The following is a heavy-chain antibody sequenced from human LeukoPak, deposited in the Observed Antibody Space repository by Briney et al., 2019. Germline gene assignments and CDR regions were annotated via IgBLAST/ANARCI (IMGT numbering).Heavy chain of an antibody. D-gene: IGHD6-13*01. V-gene: IGHV3-23*01. CDR2: ISGSGGST. CDR1: GFTFSSYA. Sequence: GGSLRLSCAASGFTFSSYAMSWVRQAPGKGLEWVSAISGSGGSTYYADSVKGRFTISRDNSKNTLYLQMNSLRAEDAAVYYCATTSPAAGTKFPFDYWGQGTLVTVSS. J-gene: IGHJ4*02. CDR3: ATTSPAAGTKFPFDY.